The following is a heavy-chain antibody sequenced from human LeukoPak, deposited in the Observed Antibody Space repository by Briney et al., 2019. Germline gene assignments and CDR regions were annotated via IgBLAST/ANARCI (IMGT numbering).Heavy chain of an antibody. Sequence: GGSLRLSCAASGFTFSSYAMNWVRQAPGKGLEWVSAIRGSGESTFYAHSVKGRFPISRDNAKNTLYLQLDSLRAEDTAVYYCAKPGYFTGSGSYYFDCWGQGTLVTVSS. V-gene: IGHV3-23*01. J-gene: IGHJ4*02. CDR2: IRGSGEST. D-gene: IGHD3-10*01. CDR3: AKPGYFTGSGSYYFDC. CDR1: GFTFSSYA.